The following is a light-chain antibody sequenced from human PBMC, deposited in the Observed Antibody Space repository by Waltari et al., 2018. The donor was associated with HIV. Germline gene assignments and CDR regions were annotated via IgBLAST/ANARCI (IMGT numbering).Light chain of an antibody. CDR2: DVS. CDR3: SSYTSSSTLV. V-gene: IGLV2-14*01. Sequence: QSALTQPASVSGSPGQSITISCTGTSSDVGGYNYVSWYQQHPGKAPKLMIYDVSKRPSGVSNRCSGSKSGNTASLTISGLQAEDEPDYYCSSYTSSSTLVFGGGTKLTVL. J-gene: IGLJ2*01. CDR1: SSDVGGYNY.